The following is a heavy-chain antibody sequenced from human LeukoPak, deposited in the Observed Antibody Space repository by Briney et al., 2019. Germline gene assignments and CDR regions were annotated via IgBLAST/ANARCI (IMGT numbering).Heavy chain of an antibody. Sequence: PGGSLRLSCAASKFTFSSYWMSWVRQAPGKGLEWVSYITSGSGNTIYYADSVKGRFTISRDNAKNSLYLQMNSLRAEDTALYYCARDTLTRPRGPFDVWGQGTMVTVSS. V-gene: IGHV3-48*04. J-gene: IGHJ3*01. CDR1: KFTFSSYW. CDR3: ARDTLTRPRGPFDV. D-gene: IGHD1-14*01. CDR2: ITSGSGNTI.